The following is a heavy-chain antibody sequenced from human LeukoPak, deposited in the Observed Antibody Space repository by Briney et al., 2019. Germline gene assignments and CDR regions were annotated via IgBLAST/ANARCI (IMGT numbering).Heavy chain of an antibody. CDR1: GFTFSSYA. CDR2: ISYDGSNK. D-gene: IGHD6-19*01. V-gene: IGHV3-30-3*01. Sequence: GRSLRLSCAASGFTFSSYAMHWVRQAPGKGREWVAVISYDGSNKYYADSVKGRFTISRDNSKNTLYLQMNSLRAEDTAVYYCARVVAVAGTPNYYYYGMDVWGQGTTVTVSS. CDR3: ARVVAVAGTPNYYYYGMDV. J-gene: IGHJ6*02.